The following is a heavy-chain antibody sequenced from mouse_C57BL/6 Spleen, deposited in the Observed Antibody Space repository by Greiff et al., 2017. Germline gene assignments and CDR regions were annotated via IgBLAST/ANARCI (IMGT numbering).Heavy chain of an antibody. J-gene: IGHJ1*03. Sequence: EVKVVESGPELVKPGASVKISCKASGYSFTDYNMNWVKQSNGKSLEWIGVINPNYGTTSYNQKFKGKATLTVDQSSSTAYMQLNSLTSEDSSVYYCARAILSITTVVADWYFDVWGTGTTVTVAS. CDR3: ARAILSITTVVADWYFDV. V-gene: IGHV1-39*01. D-gene: IGHD1-1*01. CDR2: INPNYGTT. CDR1: GYSFTDYN.